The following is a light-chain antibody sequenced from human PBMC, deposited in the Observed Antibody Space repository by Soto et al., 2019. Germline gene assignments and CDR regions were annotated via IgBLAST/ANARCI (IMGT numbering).Light chain of an antibody. CDR3: QQYGNSPPT. V-gene: IGKV3-20*01. CDR2: GAS. J-gene: IGKJ1*01. Sequence: EIVLTQSPGTLSLSPVERATLSGMASQSVSSSYLAWYQQKPGQAPRLLIYGASSRATGIPDRFSGSGSGTDFTLTISRLEPEDFAVYYCQQYGNSPPTFGQGTKVDIK. CDR1: QSVSSSY.